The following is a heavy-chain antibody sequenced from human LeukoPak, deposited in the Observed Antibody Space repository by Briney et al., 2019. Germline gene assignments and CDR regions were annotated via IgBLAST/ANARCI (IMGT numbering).Heavy chain of an antibody. CDR1: GFTFSDYS. Sequence: GGSLRLSCAAYGFTFSDYSMSWIRQAPGKGLEWVSYISSSGSTIYYADSVKGRFTISRDNAKNSLYLQMNSLRAEDTAVYYCARAVAVNGYYFDYWGQGTLVTVSS. CDR3: ARAVAVNGYYFDY. V-gene: IGHV3-11*01. D-gene: IGHD6-19*01. CDR2: ISSSGSTI. J-gene: IGHJ4*02.